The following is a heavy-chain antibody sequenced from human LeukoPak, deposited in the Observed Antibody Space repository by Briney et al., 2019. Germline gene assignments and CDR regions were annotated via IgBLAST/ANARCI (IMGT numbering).Heavy chain of an antibody. CDR3: ARDTRFGALYDSSYHGMDV. D-gene: IGHD3-10*01. J-gene: IGHJ6*04. Sequence: GGSLRLSCAASGFIFSTYSVNWVRESPGKGLEGVSSISCWRSHIYYADSVKGRLTISRDNAKNSLYLQIYSLRAPDTAVYYCARDTRFGALYDSSYHGMDVWGKGTTVTVSS. V-gene: IGHV3-21*01. CDR1: GFIFSTYS. CDR2: ISCWRSHI.